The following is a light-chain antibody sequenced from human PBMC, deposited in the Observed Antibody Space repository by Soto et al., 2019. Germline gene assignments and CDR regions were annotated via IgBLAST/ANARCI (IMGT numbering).Light chain of an antibody. CDR1: QSISSY. V-gene: IGKV1-39*01. CDR2: FAS. Sequence: DIQMTQSPSSLSASVGDRVTLTCRAIQSISSYLNWYQLKPGRPPKLLIYFASSLQAGVPSRFSGAGSETDFTLTITDLQPEDFTSYFCLQTDSVPYTFGQGT. CDR3: LQTDSVPYT. J-gene: IGKJ2*01.